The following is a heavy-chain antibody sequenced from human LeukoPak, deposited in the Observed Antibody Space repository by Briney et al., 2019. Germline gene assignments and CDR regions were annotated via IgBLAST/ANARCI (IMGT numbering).Heavy chain of an antibody. D-gene: IGHD6-13*01. V-gene: IGHV6-1*01. CDR3: ARAPTPRQQLVTGYFDY. Sequence: SSQTLSLTCAISGDSVSSNSAAWNWIRQSPSRGLEWLGRTYYRSKWYNDYAVSVKSRITINPDTSKNQFSLQLNSVTPEDTAVYYCARAPTPRQQLVTGYFDYWGQGTLVTVSS. J-gene: IGHJ4*02. CDR2: TYYRSKWYN. CDR1: GDSVSSNSAA.